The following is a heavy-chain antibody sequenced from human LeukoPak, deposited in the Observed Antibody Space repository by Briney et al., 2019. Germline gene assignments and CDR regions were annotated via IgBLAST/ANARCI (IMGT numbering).Heavy chain of an antibody. CDR1: GYTLTSYG. CDR3: ARALYSSSWYSKNYYYYYMDV. V-gene: IGHV1-18*01. J-gene: IGHJ6*03. D-gene: IGHD6-13*01. CDR2: ISAYNGNT. Sequence: GAAVKVSLKGSGYTLTSYGISWVRQPPAQGLEWVGWISAYNGNTKYAQKLQGRVTMTTGTSTSTAYMELRSLRSDDTAVYYCARALYSSSWYSKNYYYYYMDVWGKGTTVTISS.